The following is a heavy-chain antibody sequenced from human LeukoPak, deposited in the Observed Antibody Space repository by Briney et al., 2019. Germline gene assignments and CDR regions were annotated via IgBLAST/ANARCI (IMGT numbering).Heavy chain of an antibody. V-gene: IGHV4-61*02. CDR2: IYTSGST. D-gene: IGHD3-22*01. CDR1: GGSISSGSYY. J-gene: IGHJ6*03. CDR3: ARAVYYDSSGYYPNYYYYYMDV. Sequence: PSETLSLTCTVSGGSISSGSYYWSWIRQPAGKGLEWIGRIYTSGSTNYNPSLKSRVTISVDTSKNQFSLKLSSVTAADTAVYYCARAVYYDSSGYYPNYYYYYMDVWGKGITVTVPS.